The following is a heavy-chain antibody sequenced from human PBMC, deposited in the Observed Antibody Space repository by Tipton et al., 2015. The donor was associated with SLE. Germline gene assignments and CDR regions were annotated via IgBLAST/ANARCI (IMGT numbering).Heavy chain of an antibody. V-gene: IGHV3-74*01. J-gene: IGHJ2*01. CDR1: GFTFSRYW. D-gene: IGHD3-10*01. Sequence: SLRLSCAASGFTFSRYWMHWVRQAPGKGLVWVSHINSDGSSTSYADSVKGRFTISRDNAKNTLYLQMNSLRAEDTAVYYCAREKGITNNWYFDLWGRGTLVTVSS. CDR3: AREKGITNNWYFDL. CDR2: INSDGSST.